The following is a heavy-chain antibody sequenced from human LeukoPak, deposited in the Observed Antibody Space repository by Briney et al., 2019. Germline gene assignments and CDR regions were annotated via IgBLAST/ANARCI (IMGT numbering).Heavy chain of an antibody. J-gene: IGHJ4*02. V-gene: IGHV4-59*01. Sequence: SSETLSLTCTVSGGSISSYYWSWIRQPPGKGLEWIGYIYYSGSTNYNPSLKSRVTLSVDTSKNQFSLKLSSVTAADTAVYYCARVMDSSSSSGDYWGQGTLVTVSS. CDR3: ARVMDSSSSSGDY. CDR2: IYYSGST. D-gene: IGHD6-6*01. CDR1: GGSISSYY.